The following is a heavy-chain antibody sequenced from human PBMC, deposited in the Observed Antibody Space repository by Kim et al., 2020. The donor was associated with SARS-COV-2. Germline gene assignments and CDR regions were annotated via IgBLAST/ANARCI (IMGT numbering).Heavy chain of an antibody. D-gene: IGHD2-15*01. J-gene: IGHJ4*02. V-gene: IGHV3-7*03. CDR3: ASGGYCSGGNCYLDY. Sequence: DSVKARFTSYRDHTKNSLYLRMNSLRAEDTAVYYCASGGYCSGGNCYLDYWGQGTQVTVSS.